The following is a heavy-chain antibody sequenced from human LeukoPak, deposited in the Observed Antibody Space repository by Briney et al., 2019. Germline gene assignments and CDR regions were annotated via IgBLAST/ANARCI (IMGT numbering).Heavy chain of an antibody. CDR2: IYYSGST. Sequence: PSETLSLTCTVSGGSISSSSYYWGWIRQPPGKGLEWIGSIYYSGSTYYNPSLKSRVTISVDTSKNQFSLKLSSVTAADTAVYYCARRSGSYGYFDYWGQGTLVTVS. J-gene: IGHJ4*02. D-gene: IGHD1-26*01. CDR3: ARRSGSYGYFDY. CDR1: GGSISSSSYY. V-gene: IGHV4-39*07.